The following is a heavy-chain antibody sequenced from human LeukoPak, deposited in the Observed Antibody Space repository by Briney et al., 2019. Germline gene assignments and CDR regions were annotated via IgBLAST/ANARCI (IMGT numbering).Heavy chain of an antibody. V-gene: IGHV1-24*01. J-gene: IGHJ3*02. CDR3: ATDTLVGARVPGAFDI. Sequence: ASVKVSCKVSGYTLTELSMHWVRQAPGKGLEWMGGFDPEDGETIYAQKFQGRVTMTEDTSTDTAYMELSSLRSEDTAVYYCATDTLVGARVPGAFDIWGQGTMVTVSS. D-gene: IGHD1-26*01. CDR1: GYTLTELS. CDR2: FDPEDGET.